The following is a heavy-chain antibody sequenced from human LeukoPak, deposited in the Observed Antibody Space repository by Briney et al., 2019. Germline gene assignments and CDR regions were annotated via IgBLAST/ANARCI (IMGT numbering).Heavy chain of an antibody. V-gene: IGHV4-59*08. CDR1: GGSISTYY. CDR2: IYYTGTT. CDR3: ASLQSYGSGRSYYMDV. D-gene: IGHD3-10*01. J-gene: IGHJ6*03. Sequence: SETLSFTCSVSGGSISTYYWSWIRQPPGKGLEWIGYIYYTGTTNYNPSLRSRVTISVDASTNQFSLRLTSVTAADTAVYYCASLQSYGSGRSYYMDVWANGATVTVSS.